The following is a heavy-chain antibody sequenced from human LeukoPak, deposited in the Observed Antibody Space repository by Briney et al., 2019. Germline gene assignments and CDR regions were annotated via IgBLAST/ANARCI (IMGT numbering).Heavy chain of an antibody. J-gene: IGHJ6*03. CDR3: AREGGVGPTAPPDYYSYQMDV. Sequence: ASVKVSCEASGYTFISYGITWVRQAPGQGLEWMGWISPYTTKTNYAQSLQGRVTMTTDTSTSTAYMELRSLRSDDTAVYYCAREGGVGPTAPPDYYSYQMDVWGKGTTVTVS. D-gene: IGHD1-26*01. CDR2: ISPYTTKT. CDR1: GYTFISYG. V-gene: IGHV1-18*01.